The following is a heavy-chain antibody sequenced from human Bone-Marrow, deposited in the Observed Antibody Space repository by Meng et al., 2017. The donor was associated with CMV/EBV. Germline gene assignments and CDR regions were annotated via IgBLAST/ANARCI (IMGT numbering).Heavy chain of an antibody. Sequence: GESLKISCAASGFTFDDYTMHWVRQAPGKGLEWVSGINWNGGSTDYADSVRSQFTISRDNAKNSLYLQMHGLRAEDTALYYCARAGSSVAHDAFDIWGQGTMVTVSS. D-gene: IGHD3-22*01. CDR2: INWNGGST. CDR3: ARAGSSVAHDAFDI. CDR1: GFTFDDYT. V-gene: IGHV3-20*04. J-gene: IGHJ3*02.